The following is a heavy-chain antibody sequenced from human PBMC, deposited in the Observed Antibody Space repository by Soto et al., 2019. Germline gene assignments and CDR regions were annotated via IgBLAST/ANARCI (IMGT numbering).Heavy chain of an antibody. J-gene: IGHJ6*02. CDR3: ARDRLMATAGTARHYFGLDV. Sequence: SETLSLTCTVSGGSIRSCGYYWIWVRQNPRKGLEWIGNIYYSGNTYYNPSLKSRLTISVDTSKNQFSLNLSSVTAADTAVYYCARDRLMATAGTARHYFGLDVWGQGTTVTVSS. CDR2: IYYSGNT. CDR1: GGSIRSCGYY. D-gene: IGHD5-18*01. V-gene: IGHV4-31*03.